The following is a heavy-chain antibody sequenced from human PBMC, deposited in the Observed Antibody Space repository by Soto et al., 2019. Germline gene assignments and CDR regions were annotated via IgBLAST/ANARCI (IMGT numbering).Heavy chain of an antibody. V-gene: IGHV3-7*01. Sequence: PGGSLRLSCAASGFTFSSYWMSWVRQAPGKGLEWVANIKQDGSEKYYVDSVKGRFTISRDNAKNSLYLQMNSLRAKDTAVYYCARDRYSYYDFWSGSLPYYYYGMAVWGQGTTVTVSS. CDR3: ARDRYSYYDFWSGSLPYYYYGMAV. CDR2: IKQDGSEK. J-gene: IGHJ6*02. CDR1: GFTFSSYW. D-gene: IGHD3-3*01.